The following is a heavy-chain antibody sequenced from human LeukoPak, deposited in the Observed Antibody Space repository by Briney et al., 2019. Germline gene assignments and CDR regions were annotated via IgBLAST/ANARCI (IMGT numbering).Heavy chain of an antibody. CDR2: INPHSGGT. V-gene: IGHV1-2*02. CDR3: AREGNYGDYGY. Sequence: ASVKVSCKASGYTFTGYYMHWVRQAPGQGPEWMGWINPHSGGTNYAQKFQGRVTMTRDTSTSTVYMELSSLRSEDTAVYYCAREGNYGDYGYWGQGTLVTVSS. J-gene: IGHJ4*02. D-gene: IGHD4-17*01. CDR1: GYTFTGYY.